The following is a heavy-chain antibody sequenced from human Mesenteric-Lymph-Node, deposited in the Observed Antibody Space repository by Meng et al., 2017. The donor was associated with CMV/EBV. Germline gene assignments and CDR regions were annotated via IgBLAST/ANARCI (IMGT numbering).Heavy chain of an antibody. J-gene: IGHJ3*02. CDR3: TSTAYSDSAFNR. Sequence: ESLKISCAASGFTFSCYSMNWVRQAPGKGLEWVSSISSSSSYIYYADSVKGRFTISRDNAKTSLYLQMNSLRAEDTAVYYCTSTAYSDSAFNRWGQGTMVTVSS. V-gene: IGHV3-21*03. D-gene: IGHD4-17*01. CDR2: ISSSSSYI. CDR1: GFTFSCYS.